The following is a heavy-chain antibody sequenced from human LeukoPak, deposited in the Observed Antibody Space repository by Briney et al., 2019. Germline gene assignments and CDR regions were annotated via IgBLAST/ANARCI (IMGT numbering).Heavy chain of an antibody. D-gene: IGHD4-23*01. V-gene: IGHV5-51*01. CDR3: ARGRGATVITNFDY. CDR2: ISPGDSDT. CDR1: GYTFTGYW. J-gene: IGHJ4*02. Sequence: GESLKISCKSSGYTFTGYWIGWVRRMPGKGLEWMGIISPGDSDTRYSPSFQGQVTMSADKSINTAYLQWGSLKASDTAFYYCARGRGATVITNFDYWGQGTLVTVSS.